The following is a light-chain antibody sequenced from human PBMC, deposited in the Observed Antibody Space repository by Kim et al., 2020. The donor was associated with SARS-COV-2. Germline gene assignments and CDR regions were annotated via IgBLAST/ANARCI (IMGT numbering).Light chain of an antibody. V-gene: IGKV1-39*01. CDR3: QQSYSTVT. CDR2: AAS. Sequence: AASVGDRVTIPCRASQSISSYLNWYQQKPGKAPKLLIYAASSLQSGVPSRSSGSGSGTDFTLTISSLQPEDFATYYCQQSYSTVTFGQGTRLEIK. J-gene: IGKJ5*01. CDR1: QSISSY.